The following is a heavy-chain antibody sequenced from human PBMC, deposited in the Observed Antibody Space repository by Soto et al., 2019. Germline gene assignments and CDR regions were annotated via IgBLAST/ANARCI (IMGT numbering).Heavy chain of an antibody. CDR1: GFTFIGHY. D-gene: IGHD7-27*01. CDR2: INPNVGGGT. V-gene: IGHV1-2*02. J-gene: IGHJ4*02. Sequence: QVQVVQSGAGVKKPGASVNLPCKASGFTFIGHYIHWVRQAPGQGLEWVGWINPNVGGGTVYAQKFQGRVTMSADTSTNIASTDLTSLRGDDTAVYYCVGSRTGALDYWGPGALVTVSS. CDR3: VGSRTGALDY.